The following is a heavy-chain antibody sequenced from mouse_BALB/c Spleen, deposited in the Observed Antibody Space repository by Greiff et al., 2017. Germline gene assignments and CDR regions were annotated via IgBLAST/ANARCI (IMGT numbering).Heavy chain of an antibody. V-gene: IGHV1S56*01. CDR3: ARYPYYYGSSYYAMDY. CDR1: GYTFTSYY. CDR2: IYPGNVNT. Sequence: VQLQQSGPELVKPGASVRISCKASGYTFTSYYIHWVKQRPGQGLEWIGWIYPGNVNTKYNEKFKGKATLTADKSSSTAYMQLSSLTSEDSAVYFCARYPYYYGSSYYAMDYWGQGTSVTVSS. J-gene: IGHJ4*01. D-gene: IGHD1-1*01.